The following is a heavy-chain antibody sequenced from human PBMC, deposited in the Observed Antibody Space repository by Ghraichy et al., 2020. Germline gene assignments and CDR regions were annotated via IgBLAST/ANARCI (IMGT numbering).Heavy chain of an antibody. Sequence: LSLTCAASGFTFSNFAMSWVRQAPGKGLEWVSAISGGAGGTYYADSVKGRFTISRDNSKNTLSLQMNSLRAEDMAVYYCAKARGGNLGAFDIWGQGTMVTVSS. CDR3: AKARGGNLGAFDI. CDR2: ISGGAGGT. V-gene: IGHV3-23*01. J-gene: IGHJ3*02. D-gene: IGHD4-23*01. CDR1: GFTFSNFA.